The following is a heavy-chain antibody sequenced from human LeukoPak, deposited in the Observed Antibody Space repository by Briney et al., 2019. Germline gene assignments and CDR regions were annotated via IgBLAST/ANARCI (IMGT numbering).Heavy chain of an antibody. CDR1: GFTFSDYY. D-gene: IGHD4-11*01. CDR2: ISSSSSYT. J-gene: IGHJ6*02. CDR3: ARAPHYSNYGPYYYGMDV. Sequence: GGSLRLSCAASGFTFSDYYMSWIRQAQGKGLEWVSYISSSSSYTNYADSVKGRFTISRDNAKNSLYLQMNSLRAEDTAVYYCARAPHYSNYGPYYYGMDVWGQGTTVTVSS. V-gene: IGHV3-11*06.